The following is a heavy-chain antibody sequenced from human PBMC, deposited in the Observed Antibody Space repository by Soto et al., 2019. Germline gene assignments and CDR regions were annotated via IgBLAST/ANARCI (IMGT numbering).Heavy chain of an antibody. Sequence: PGGSLILSCAASGFTFSSYWMHWVRQAPGKGLVWVSRINSDGSSTSYADSVKGRFTISRDNAKNTLYLQMNSLRAEDTAVYYCARDRELKYYYYYYGMDVWGQGTTVTVSS. CDR1: GFTFSSYW. J-gene: IGHJ6*02. D-gene: IGHD1-26*01. V-gene: IGHV3-74*01. CDR2: INSDGSST. CDR3: ARDRELKYYYYYYGMDV.